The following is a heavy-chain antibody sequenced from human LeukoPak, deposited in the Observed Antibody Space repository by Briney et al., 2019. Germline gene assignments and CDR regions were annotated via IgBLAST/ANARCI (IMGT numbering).Heavy chain of an antibody. CDR2: IKQDGREN. CDR1: EFPFSNSW. D-gene: IGHD4-23*01. Sequence: GGSLRLSCAASEFPFSNSWMTWVRQAPGKGLEWVANIKQDGRENYYVDSVEGRFTISRDNSKNSLSLQMNSLRAEDTAVYYCARGYGGTSDSWGQGTLVTVSS. V-gene: IGHV3-7*04. J-gene: IGHJ4*02. CDR3: ARGYGGTSDS.